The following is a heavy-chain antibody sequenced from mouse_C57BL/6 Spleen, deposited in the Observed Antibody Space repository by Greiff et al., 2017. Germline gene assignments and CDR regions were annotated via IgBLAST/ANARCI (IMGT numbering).Heavy chain of an antibody. CDR1: GYTFTDYY. CDR3: ARGPGSSYGNYFDY. CDR2: INPYNGGT. D-gene: IGHD1-1*01. V-gene: IGHV1-19*01. Sequence: EVKLMESGPVLVKPGASVKMSCKASGYTFTDYYMNWVKQSHGKSLEWIGVINPYNGGTSYNQKFKGKATLTVDKSSSTAYMELNSLTSEDSAVYYCARGPGSSYGNYFDYWGQGTTLTVSS. J-gene: IGHJ2*01.